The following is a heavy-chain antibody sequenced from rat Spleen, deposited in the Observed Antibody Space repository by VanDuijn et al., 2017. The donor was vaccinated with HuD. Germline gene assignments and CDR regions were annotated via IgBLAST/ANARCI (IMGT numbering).Heavy chain of an antibody. J-gene: IGHJ2*01. Sequence: EVQLVESGGGLVQPGRSMKLSCAASGFIFSDYDMAWVRQAPKKGLEWVAYISFDGGITYYRDSVKGRFTISRDNAKSTLYLQMDSLRSEDTATYYCTTDGQGARFAYWGQGVMVTVSS. CDR2: ISFDGGIT. D-gene: IGHD5-1*01. CDR1: GFIFSDYD. CDR3: TTDGQGARFAY. V-gene: IGHV5-20*01.